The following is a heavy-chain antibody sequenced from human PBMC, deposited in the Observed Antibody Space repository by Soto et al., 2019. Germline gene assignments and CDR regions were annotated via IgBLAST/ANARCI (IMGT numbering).Heavy chain of an antibody. J-gene: IGHJ3*02. D-gene: IGHD3-10*01. CDR1: GYTFTSYG. Sequence: GASVKVSCKASGYTFTSYGISWVRQAPGQGLEWMGWISAYNGNTNYAQKLQGRVTMTTDTSTSTAYMELRSLRSDDTAVYYCARQADYYGSGSYYNSLDAFDIWGQGTMVTVSS. CDR2: ISAYNGNT. CDR3: ARQADYYGSGSYYNSLDAFDI. V-gene: IGHV1-18*04.